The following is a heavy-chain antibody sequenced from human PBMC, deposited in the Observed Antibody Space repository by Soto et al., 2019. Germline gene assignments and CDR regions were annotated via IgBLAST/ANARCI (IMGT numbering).Heavy chain of an antibody. D-gene: IGHD4-4*01. CDR1: GFIFSSYG. V-gene: IGHV3-33*01. Sequence: QVQLVESGGGVVPPGGSLRLSCVASGFIFSSYGMYWVRQAPGKGLEWVGVIWYDGSNKYYGDSVKGRFTISRDNSKNTLYLQMSSLRAEDTAVYYCAREPYSNYFMDVWGQATTVTVSS. CDR2: IWYDGSNK. J-gene: IGHJ6*02. CDR3: AREPYSNYFMDV.